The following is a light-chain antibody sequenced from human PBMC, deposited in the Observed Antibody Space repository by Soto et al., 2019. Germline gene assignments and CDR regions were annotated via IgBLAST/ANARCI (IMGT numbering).Light chain of an antibody. CDR2: DAS. CDR3: QQRSNWPPHWT. J-gene: IGKJ1*01. Sequence: DIEMTQSPYSLSASVGDSVTISCRSSQGIRSWLAWYQQKPEKAPEPLIYDASNLQSGVPSRFSGSGSGTDFTLTISSLQPEDFAVYYCQQRSNWPPHWTFGQGTKVDI. CDR1: QGIRSW. V-gene: IGKV1D-16*01.